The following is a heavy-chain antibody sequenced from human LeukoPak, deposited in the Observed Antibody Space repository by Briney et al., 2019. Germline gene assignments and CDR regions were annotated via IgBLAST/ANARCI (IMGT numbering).Heavy chain of an antibody. V-gene: IGHV3-21*01. CDR3: ARDWGIAARPVDY. D-gene: IGHD6-6*01. CDR2: ISSSSSYI. J-gene: IGHJ4*02. CDR1: GFTFSSYS. Sequence: PGGSLRLSCAASGFTFSSYSMNWVRQAPGKGLEWVSSISSSSSYIYYADSVKGRFTISRDNAKNSLYLQMNSLRAEDTAAYYCARDWGIAARPVDYWGQGTLVTVSS.